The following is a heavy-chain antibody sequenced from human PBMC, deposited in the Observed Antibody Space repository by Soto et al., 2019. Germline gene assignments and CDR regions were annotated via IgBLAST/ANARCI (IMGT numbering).Heavy chain of an antibody. V-gene: IGHV1-18*01. CDR1: GYIFVNYG. CDR2: ISPYSGNT. Sequence: QVQLVQSGDEVRKPGSSVKVSCKASGYIFVNYGIAWVRQAPGQGLEWMGWISPYSGNTPYASKVQGRLTMTTDTSTSTGYMDLGSLSSDDTVVYYCAMVDNYVTPTPQDVWGQGTTVTVSS. J-gene: IGHJ6*02. D-gene: IGHD3-16*01. CDR3: AMVDNYVTPTPQDV.